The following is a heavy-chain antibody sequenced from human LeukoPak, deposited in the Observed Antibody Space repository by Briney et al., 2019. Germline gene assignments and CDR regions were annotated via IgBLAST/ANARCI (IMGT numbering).Heavy chain of an antibody. CDR1: GYTFTSYG. CDR2: ISAYNGNT. Sequence: ASVKVSCKASGYTFTSYGISWVRQAPGQGLEWMGWISAYNGNTNYAQKLQGRVTMTTDTSTSTAYMELRSLRSDDTAVCYCARDLRYYDSQWPSGYWGQGTLVTVSS. V-gene: IGHV1-18*01. CDR3: ARDLRYYDSQWPSGY. J-gene: IGHJ4*02. D-gene: IGHD3-22*01.